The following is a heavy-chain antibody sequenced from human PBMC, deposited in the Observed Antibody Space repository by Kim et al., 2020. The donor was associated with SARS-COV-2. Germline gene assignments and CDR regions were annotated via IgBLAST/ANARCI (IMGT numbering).Heavy chain of an antibody. CDR1: GFTFSSYA. CDR3: ARDGGDMVVVPAALPDY. CDR2: ISYDGSNK. Sequence: GGSLRLSCAASGFTFSSYAMHWVRQAPGKGLEWVAVISYDGSNKYYADSVKGRFTISRDNSKNTLYLQMNSLRAEDTAGYYWARDGGDMVVVPAALPDY. J-gene: IGHJ4*01. V-gene: IGHV3-30-3*01. D-gene: IGHD2-2*01.